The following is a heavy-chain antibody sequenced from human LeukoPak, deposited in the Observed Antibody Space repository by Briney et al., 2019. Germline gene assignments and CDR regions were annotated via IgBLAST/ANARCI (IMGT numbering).Heavy chain of an antibody. J-gene: IGHJ4*02. CDR1: GFTFSSYS. CDR3: ARDHPGGDFTFDY. Sequence: GGSLRLSCAVSGFTFSSYSMNWVCQAQGQGLGWVSSISSSSSYIYYADSVKGRFTISRDNAKNSLYLQMNSLRAEDTAVYYCARDHPGGDFTFDYWGQGTLVTVSS. D-gene: IGHD2-21*02. V-gene: IGHV3-21*01. CDR2: ISSSSSYI.